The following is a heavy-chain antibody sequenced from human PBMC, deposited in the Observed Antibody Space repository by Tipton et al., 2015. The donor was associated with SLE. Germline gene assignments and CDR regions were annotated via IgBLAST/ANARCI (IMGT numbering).Heavy chain of an antibody. D-gene: IGHD1-26*01. V-gene: IGHV3-7*01. CDR1: AFRFSSYW. CDR3: AREGGSYYPSYYFDY. CDR2: IKEDGSEK. Sequence: GSLRLSCAASAFRFSSYWMNWVRQGPGKGLEWVTSIKEDGSEKYYVDSVKGRFTISRDNAKNPLYLQMNSLRAEDTAVYYCAREGGSYYPSYYFDYWGQGTLVTVSS. J-gene: IGHJ4*02.